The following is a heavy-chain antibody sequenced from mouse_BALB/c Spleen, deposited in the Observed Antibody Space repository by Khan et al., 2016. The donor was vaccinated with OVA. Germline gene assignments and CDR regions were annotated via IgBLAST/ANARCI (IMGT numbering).Heavy chain of an antibody. CDR2: ISTGGHYT. V-gene: IGHV5-6*01. Sequence: EVQLVESGGDVVKPGGSLKLSCAASGFTFSTYGMSWVRQTPDKRLEWVATISTGGHYTYYPDTVKGRFTISRDNAKNTLYLKMSSLKSEDKAMFYCARLAYYYDSEGFAYWGQGTLVTVSA. J-gene: IGHJ3*01. CDR1: GFTFSTYG. D-gene: IGHD1-1*01. CDR3: ARLAYYYDSEGFAY.